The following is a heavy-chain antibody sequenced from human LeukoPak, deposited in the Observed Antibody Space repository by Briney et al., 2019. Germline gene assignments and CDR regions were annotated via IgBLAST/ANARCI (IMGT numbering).Heavy chain of an antibody. CDR1: GFTFRNYW. CDR3: ARGGPTVGTDY. CDR2: IKEDGSEK. D-gene: IGHD1-26*01. V-gene: IGHV3-7*01. J-gene: IGHJ4*02. Sequence: PGGSLRLSCAGSGFTFRNYWMNWVREAPGKGLEWVAIIKEDGSEKYYVDSVKGRFTVSRDNANDSLYLQINSLRADDTAVYYCARGGPTVGTDYWGQGTLVTVSS.